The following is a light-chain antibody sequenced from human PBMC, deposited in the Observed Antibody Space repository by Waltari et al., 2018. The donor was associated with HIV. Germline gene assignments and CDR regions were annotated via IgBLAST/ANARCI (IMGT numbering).Light chain of an antibody. V-gene: IGLV3-1*01. J-gene: IGLJ3*02. Sequence: SYELTQSPSVSVSAGQTASITCSGDRVVDKYVSWYRQKPGQSPGLVMYEDKRRPSGFTDRYSGTNVGGTATLTSSGTQAMDEADYYCRAWDSSTAVFGGGTKLTVL. CDR2: EDK. CDR1: RVVDKY. CDR3: RAWDSSTAV.